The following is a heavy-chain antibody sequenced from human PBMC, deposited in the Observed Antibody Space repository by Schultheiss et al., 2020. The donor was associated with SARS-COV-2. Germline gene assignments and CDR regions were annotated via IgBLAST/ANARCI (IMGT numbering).Heavy chain of an antibody. CDR3: ARDGDSSGYQSYYYYGMDV. V-gene: IGHV1-3*01. J-gene: IGHJ6*02. CDR2: INAGNGNT. CDR1: GYTFTSYA. Sequence: ASVKVSCKASGYTFTSYAMHWVRQAPGQRLEWMGWINAGNGNTKYSQKFQGRVTITRDTSASTAYMELSSLRSEDTAVYYCARDGDSSGYQSYYYYGMDVWGQGTTVTVSS. D-gene: IGHD3-22*01.